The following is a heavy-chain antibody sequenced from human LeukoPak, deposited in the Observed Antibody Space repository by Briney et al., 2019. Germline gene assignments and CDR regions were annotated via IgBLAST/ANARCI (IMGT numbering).Heavy chain of an antibody. CDR2: IRYDGSNK. D-gene: IGHD3-10*01. J-gene: IGHJ4*02. Sequence: GGSLRLSCAASGFTFSTYGMHWVRQAPGKGLEWVAFIRYDGSNKYYADSVKGRFTISRDNSKNTLYLQMNSLRAEDTAVYYCAKGGGPLWFEDLDYWGQGTLVTVSS. CDR1: GFTFSTYG. CDR3: AKGGGPLWFEDLDY. V-gene: IGHV3-30*02.